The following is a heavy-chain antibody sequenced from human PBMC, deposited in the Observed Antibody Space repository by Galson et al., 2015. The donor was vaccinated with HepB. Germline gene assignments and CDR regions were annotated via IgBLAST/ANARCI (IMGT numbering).Heavy chain of an antibody. J-gene: IGHJ4*02. CDR1: GFTFSSYS. CDR3: ARSQGYDILTGHSTYYFYY. CDR2: ITSSSSYI. V-gene: IGHV3-21*01. D-gene: IGHD3-9*01. Sequence: SLRLSCAASGFTFSSYSMNWVRQAPGKGLEWVSTITSSSSYIYYADSVKGRFTISRDNAKNSLYLQMNSLRADDTAVYYCARSQGYDILTGHSTYYFYYWGQGTLVTVSS.